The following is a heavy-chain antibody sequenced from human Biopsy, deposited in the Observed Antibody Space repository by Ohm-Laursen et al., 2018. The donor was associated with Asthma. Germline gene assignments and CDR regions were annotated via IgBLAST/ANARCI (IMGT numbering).Heavy chain of an antibody. CDR2: ISVYNGNT. J-gene: IGHJ6*02. D-gene: IGHD3-10*01. Sequence: GASVKVSCTTSGYTFNSAGITWVRQAPGQGLEWMGWISVYNGNTKVAQKPQDRVTMITDTSTSTAYMELRGLRSDDAAVYFCARAVDYSHYYGIDVWGQGTTVTVS. CDR1: GYTFNSAG. CDR3: ARAVDYSHYYGIDV. V-gene: IGHV1-18*01.